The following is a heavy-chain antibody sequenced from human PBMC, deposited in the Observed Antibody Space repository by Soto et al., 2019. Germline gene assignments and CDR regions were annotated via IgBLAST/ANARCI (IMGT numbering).Heavy chain of an antibody. V-gene: IGHV3-30*18. CDR2: ISYDGSNK. J-gene: IGHJ4*02. D-gene: IGHD3-22*01. CDR1: GFTFSSYG. CDR3: SEGRHYFYYDCSCYFY. Sequence: GGSLRLSCAASGFTFSSYGMHWVRQAPGKGLEWVAVISYDGSNKYYADSVKGRFTISRDNSKNTLYLQMNSLRAEDTAVYYFSEGRHYFYYDCSCYFYWGQGTLVTVSS.